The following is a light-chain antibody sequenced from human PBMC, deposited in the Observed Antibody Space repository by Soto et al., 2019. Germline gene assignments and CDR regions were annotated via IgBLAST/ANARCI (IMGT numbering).Light chain of an antibody. CDR1: SGINVGTYR. Sequence: QAVVTQPTSLSASPGASARFTCTLRSGINVGTYRIYWYQQKPGSLPRYLLRHKSDSDKQQGSGVPSRFSGSKDASTNAGLLLISGLQSEDEADYYCAIWYSSTSWVFGGGTKVTVL. V-gene: IGLV5-39*01. CDR3: AIWYSSTSWV. J-gene: IGLJ3*02. CDR2: HKSDSDK.